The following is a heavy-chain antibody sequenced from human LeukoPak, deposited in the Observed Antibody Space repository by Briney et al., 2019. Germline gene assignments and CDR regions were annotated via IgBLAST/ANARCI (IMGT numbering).Heavy chain of an antibody. CDR2: IYYSGST. CDR3: ARLSFRYSMRPYYFDY. Sequence: SETLSLTCTVSGGSISSSHYFWGWIRQPPGKGLEWIGSIYYSGSTYYNPSLKSRVTISVDKSKNQFSLKLSSVAAADTAVYYCARLSFRYSMRPYYFDYWGQGTLVTVSS. V-gene: IGHV4-39*07. J-gene: IGHJ4*02. D-gene: IGHD6-13*01. CDR1: GGSISSSHYF.